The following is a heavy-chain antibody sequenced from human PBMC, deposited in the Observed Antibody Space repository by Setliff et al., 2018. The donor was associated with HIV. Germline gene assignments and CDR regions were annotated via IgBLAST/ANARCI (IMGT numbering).Heavy chain of an antibody. V-gene: IGHV1-69*10. Sequence: EASVKVSCKTSGGTFRTSVISWVRQAPGQGLEWVGGILPFLGMGDFAQKFQGRVTITADESTSTAYMELSSLRSDDTAVYYCGASQDSYSYLGYYYSGVNVWGQGTTVTVSS. J-gene: IGHJ6*02. CDR2: ILPFLGMG. CDR3: GASQDSYSYLGYYYSGVNV. D-gene: IGHD3-16*01. CDR1: GGTFRTSV.